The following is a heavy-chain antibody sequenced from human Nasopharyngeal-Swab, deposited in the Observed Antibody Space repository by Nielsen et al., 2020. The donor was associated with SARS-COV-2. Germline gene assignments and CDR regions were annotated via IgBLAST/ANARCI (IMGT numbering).Heavy chain of an antibody. D-gene: IGHD3-16*01. Sequence: GESLKISCSASGFTFSIHAMHWVRQAPGKGLEYVSTINDYEDRLYYADSVKGRFTISRDNSKNTLYLQMSSLRPEDTAVYWCVKDLRGRYGFESWGQGTMVTVS. CDR3: VKDLRGRYGFES. CDR1: GFTFSIHA. CDR2: INDYEDRL. V-gene: IGHV3-64D*06. J-gene: IGHJ3*02.